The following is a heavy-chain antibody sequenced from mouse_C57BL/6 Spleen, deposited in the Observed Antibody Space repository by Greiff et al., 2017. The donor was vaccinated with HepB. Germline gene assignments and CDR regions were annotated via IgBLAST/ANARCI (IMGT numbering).Heavy chain of an antibody. CDR3: AGSYDYDEYDFDY. J-gene: IGHJ2*01. CDR2: ISYDGSN. V-gene: IGHV3-6*01. D-gene: IGHD2-4*01. Sequence: VQLQQSGPGLVKPSQSLSLTCSVTGYSITSGYSWNWIRQFPGNKLEWMGYISYDGSNNYNPSLKNRISITRDTSTNQFFLKLNSVTTEDTATYYCAGSYDYDEYDFDYWGQGTTLTVAS. CDR1: GYSITSGYS.